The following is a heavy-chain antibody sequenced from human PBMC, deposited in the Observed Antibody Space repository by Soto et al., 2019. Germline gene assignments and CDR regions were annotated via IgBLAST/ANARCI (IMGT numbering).Heavy chain of an antibody. J-gene: IGHJ3*02. Sequence: QVQLQESGPGLVKPSGTLSLTCAVSGGSISSSNWWSWVRQPPGKGLEWIGEIYHSGSTNYNPSLQSRVXXSXDXXKNQFSLKLSSVTAADTAVYYCASASRLVQGAFDIWGQGTMVTVSS. V-gene: IGHV4-4*02. CDR1: GGSISSSNW. CDR3: ASASRLVQGAFDI. D-gene: IGHD6-19*01. CDR2: IYHSGST.